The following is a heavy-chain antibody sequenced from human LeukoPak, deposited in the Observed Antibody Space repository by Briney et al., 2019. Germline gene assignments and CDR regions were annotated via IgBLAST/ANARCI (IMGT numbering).Heavy chain of an antibody. Sequence: GESLQISCTGSGYIFTSCSIGWVRPMPGKGLEWMGIIYPGDSDTRYSPSFQGRVTISADKSISTAYLQWSSLKASDTAMYYCARFTIFPASLAPWGQGTLVTVSS. J-gene: IGHJ5*02. CDR2: IYPGDSDT. D-gene: IGHD3-9*01. V-gene: IGHV5-51*01. CDR1: GYIFTSCS. CDR3: ARFTIFPASLAP.